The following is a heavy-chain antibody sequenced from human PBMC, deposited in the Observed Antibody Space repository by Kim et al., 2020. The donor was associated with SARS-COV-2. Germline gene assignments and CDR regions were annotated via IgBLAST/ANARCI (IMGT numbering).Heavy chain of an antibody. J-gene: IGHJ6*02. CDR2: ISSSGSTI. Sequence: GGSLRLSCAASGFTFSSYEMNWVRQAPGKGLEWVSYISSSGSTIYYADSVKGRFTISRDNAKNSLYLQMNSLRAEDTAVYYCARKRYYYDSSGSFFNYYYYGMDVWGQGPTVTVSS. D-gene: IGHD3-22*01. CDR1: GFTFSSYE. CDR3: ARKRYYYDSSGSFFNYYYYGMDV. V-gene: IGHV3-48*03.